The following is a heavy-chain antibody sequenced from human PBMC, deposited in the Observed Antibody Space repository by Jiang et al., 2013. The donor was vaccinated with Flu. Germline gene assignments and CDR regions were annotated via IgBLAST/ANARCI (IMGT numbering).Heavy chain of an antibody. CDR1: GYTFTSYA. Sequence: ELKKPGASVKVSCKASGYTFTSYAMNWVRQAPGQGLEWMGWINTNTGNPTYAQGFTGRFVFSLDTSVSTAYLQISSLKAEDTAVYYCARDAAVDYYGSGSYGWFDPWGQGTLVTVSS. CDR2: INTNTGNP. V-gene: IGHV7-4-1*02. J-gene: IGHJ5*02. D-gene: IGHD3-10*01. CDR3: ARDAAVDYYGSGSYGWFDP.